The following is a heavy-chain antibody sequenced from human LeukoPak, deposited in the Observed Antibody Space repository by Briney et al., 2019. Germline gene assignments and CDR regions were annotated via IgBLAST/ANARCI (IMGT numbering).Heavy chain of an antibody. J-gene: IGHJ4*02. D-gene: IGHD6-13*01. CDR1: GFTFSSYS. Sequence: GGSLRLSCAASGFTFSSYSMNWVRQAPGKGLECVSSISSSSSSIYYADSVKGRFTISRDDAKNSLYLQMNSLRAEDTAVYYCARTATDTGEFDYWGQGTLVTVSA. CDR3: ARTATDTGEFDY. V-gene: IGHV3-21*01. CDR2: ISSSSSSI.